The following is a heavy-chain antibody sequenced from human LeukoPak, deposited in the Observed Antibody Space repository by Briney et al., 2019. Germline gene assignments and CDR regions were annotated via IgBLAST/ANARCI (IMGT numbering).Heavy chain of an antibody. CDR3: ASEREYCSSTSSHYYFDY. V-gene: IGHV3-7*01. Sequence: GGSLRLSCAASGFTFSSYWMSWVRQAPGKGLEWVANIKQDGSEKYYVDSVKGRFTISRDNAKNSLYLQMNSLRAEDTAVYYCASEREYCSSTSSHYYFDYWGQGTLVTVSS. D-gene: IGHD2-2*01. J-gene: IGHJ4*02. CDR2: IKQDGSEK. CDR1: GFTFSSYW.